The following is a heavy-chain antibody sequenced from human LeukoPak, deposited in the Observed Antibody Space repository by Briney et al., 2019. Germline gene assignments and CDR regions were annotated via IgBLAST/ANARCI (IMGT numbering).Heavy chain of an antibody. CDR1: GGSFSGYY. CDR3: ARVYSGSYPNYFDY. CDR2: INHSGSN. Sequence: SETLSLTCAVYGGSFSGYYWSWVRQPPGKGLEWVGEINHSGSNNYNPSLNSRVTISVYASKNQFSLKLSSVTAADTAVYYCARVYSGSYPNYFDYWGQGTLVTVSS. D-gene: IGHD1-26*01. J-gene: IGHJ4*02. V-gene: IGHV4-34*01.